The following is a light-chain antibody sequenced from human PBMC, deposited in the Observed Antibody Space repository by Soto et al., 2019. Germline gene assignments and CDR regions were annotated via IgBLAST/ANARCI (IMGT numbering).Light chain of an antibody. CDR3: MQALHSPWT. CDR2: WGS. J-gene: IGKJ1*01. V-gene: IGKV2-28*01. CDR1: QSLLHSNGYNY. Sequence: DIVMTQSPLSLPVTAGEPASVSCRSSQSLLHSNGYNYLDWYLQKPGQSPQLLIYWGSNRASGVPDRFSGSGSGTDFTLKISRVEAEDVGVYYCMQALHSPWTFGQGTKVEI.